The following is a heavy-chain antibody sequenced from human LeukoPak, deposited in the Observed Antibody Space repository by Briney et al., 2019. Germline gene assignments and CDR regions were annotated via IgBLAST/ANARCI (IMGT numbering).Heavy chain of an antibody. V-gene: IGHV3-7*01. Sequence: GGSLRLSCAASGFMFNNYWMTWVRQAPGKGLEWVGNINQDGSDKYYGDSVKGRFTISRDNAKNSLYPQMNSLRAEDTAVYYCARDTRYFDSWGQGNMVTVSS. CDR2: INQDGSDK. CDR1: GFMFNNYW. J-gene: IGHJ4*02. CDR3: ARDTRYFDS.